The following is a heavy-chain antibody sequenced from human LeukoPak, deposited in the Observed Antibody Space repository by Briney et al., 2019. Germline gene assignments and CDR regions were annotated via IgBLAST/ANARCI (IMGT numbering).Heavy chain of an antibody. J-gene: IGHJ4*02. CDR3: ARYLYNWNYGVDYFDY. CDR1: GFTFSDYY. V-gene: IGHV3-11*04. CDR2: ISSSGSTI. Sequence: GSLRLFCAASGFTFSDYYMSWIRQAPGKGLEWDSYISSSGSTIYYADSVKGRFTISRDNAKNSLYLQMNSLRAEDTAVYYCARYLYNWNYGVDYFDYWGQGTLVTVSS. D-gene: IGHD1-7*01.